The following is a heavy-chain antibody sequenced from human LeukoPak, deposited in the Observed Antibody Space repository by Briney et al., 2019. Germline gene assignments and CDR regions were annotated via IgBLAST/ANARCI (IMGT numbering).Heavy chain of an antibody. Sequence: ASVKVSCKASGYTFTGYYMHWVRQAPGQGLEWMGRIIPILRTPNYAQNFQGRVTITTDESTSTAYMELSSLRSEDTAVYYCARDAGRSGSVPQRNWGQGALVTVSS. CDR2: IIPILRTP. J-gene: IGHJ4*02. CDR3: ARDAGRSGSVPQRN. CDR1: GYTFTGYY. D-gene: IGHD5-18*01. V-gene: IGHV1-69*11.